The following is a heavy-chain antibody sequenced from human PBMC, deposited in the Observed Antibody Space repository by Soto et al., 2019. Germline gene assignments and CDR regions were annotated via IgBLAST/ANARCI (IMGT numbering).Heavy chain of an antibody. V-gene: IGHV2-26*01. CDR1: GFSLSNARMG. CDR2: IFSNDEK. D-gene: IGHD3-10*01. Sequence: GSGPTLVNPTETLTLTCTVSGFSLSNARMGVSWIRQPPGKALEWLAHIFSNDEKSYSTSLMSRLTISKDTSKSQVVLTMTNMDPVDTATYYCARKGSGEPVDYWGQGTLVTVSS. CDR3: ARKGSGEPVDY. J-gene: IGHJ4*02.